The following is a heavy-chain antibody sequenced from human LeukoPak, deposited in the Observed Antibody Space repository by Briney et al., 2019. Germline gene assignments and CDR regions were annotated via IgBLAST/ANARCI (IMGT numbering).Heavy chain of an antibody. CDR3: ARKMSSSYYYGMDV. V-gene: IGHV1-2*02. CDR1: GYTFTGYY. Sequence: EASVKVSCKASGYTFTGYYMHWVRQAPGQGLEWMGWINPNSGGTNYAQKFQGRVTMTRDTSISTAYMELSRLRSDDTAVYYYARKMSSSYYYGMDVWGQGTTVTVSS. D-gene: IGHD6-6*01. J-gene: IGHJ6*02. CDR2: INPNSGGT.